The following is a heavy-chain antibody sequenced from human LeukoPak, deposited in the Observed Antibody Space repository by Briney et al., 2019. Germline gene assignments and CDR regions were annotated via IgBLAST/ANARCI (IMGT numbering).Heavy chain of an antibody. CDR2: IWYDGSNK. Sequence: PGGSLRLSCAASGFTFSSYGMHWVRQAPGKGLEWVAVIWYDGSNKYYADSVKGRFTISRDNSKNTLYLQMNSLRAEDTAVYYCAKRDGYTRGPMDAWGKGTTVTVSS. J-gene: IGHJ6*03. CDR3: AKRDGYTRGPMDA. V-gene: IGHV3-33*06. D-gene: IGHD5-24*01. CDR1: GFTFSSYG.